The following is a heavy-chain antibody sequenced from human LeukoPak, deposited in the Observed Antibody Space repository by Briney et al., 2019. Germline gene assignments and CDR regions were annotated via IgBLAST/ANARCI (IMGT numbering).Heavy chain of an antibody. J-gene: IGHJ4*02. CDR2: VYQDGTEK. D-gene: IGHD3-16*01. CDR3: VRGAWYFQY. V-gene: IGHV3-7*04. Sequence: PGGSLRLSCAASGFTFSSYEMNWVRQAPGKGLEWVATVYQDGTEKHFLDSVEGRFTISRDNAKKSDYLQMSSLRPEDTAVYFCVRGAWYFQYWGQGTLVTVSS. CDR1: GFTFSSYE.